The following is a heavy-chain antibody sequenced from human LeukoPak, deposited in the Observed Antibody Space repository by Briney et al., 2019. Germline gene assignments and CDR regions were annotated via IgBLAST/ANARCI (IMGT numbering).Heavy chain of an antibody. V-gene: IGHV4-38-2*01. Sequence: SETLSLTCAVSGYSISSGYYWGWIWQPPGKGLEWIGSIYHSGSTYYNPSLKSRVTISVDTSKNQFSLKLGSVTAADTAVYYCARGHCSSTSCYYYYGMDVWGKGTTVTVSS. CDR3: ARGHCSSTSCYYYYGMDV. CDR2: IYHSGST. J-gene: IGHJ6*04. D-gene: IGHD2-2*01. CDR1: GYSISSGYY.